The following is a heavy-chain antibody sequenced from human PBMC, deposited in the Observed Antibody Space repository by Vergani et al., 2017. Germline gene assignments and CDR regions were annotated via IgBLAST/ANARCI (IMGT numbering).Heavy chain of an antibody. J-gene: IGHJ4*02. CDR2: INPEDSDT. V-gene: IGHV5-51*01. Sequence: EVQLVQSGAEVKKSGESLKIFCQGSGYSFTRYWIGWVRQMPGKGLEWMGVINPEDSDTRYSPSFQGQVTISADKSIRTAYLQWSSLKASDTAMHYCARQEGYNTLSFDYWGQGTQVTVSS. D-gene: IGHD5-24*01. CDR3: ARQEGYNTLSFDY. CDR1: GYSFTRYW.